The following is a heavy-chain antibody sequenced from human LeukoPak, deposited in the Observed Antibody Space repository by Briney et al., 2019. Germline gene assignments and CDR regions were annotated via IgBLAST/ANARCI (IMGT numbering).Heavy chain of an antibody. J-gene: IGHJ5*02. CDR1: GYTVTSYD. CDR3: ARGGRRIAARRRGNWFDL. D-gene: IGHD6-6*01. Sequence: ASGKVSCKAAGYTVTSYDINWVRRATGQGLEGMRWINPNSGNTVYAQKFQGRVTMTRNTSIRTAYMELSSLRSEDTAVYYCARGGRRIAARRRGNWFDLWGQGTLVTVSS. V-gene: IGHV1-8*01. CDR2: INPNSGNT.